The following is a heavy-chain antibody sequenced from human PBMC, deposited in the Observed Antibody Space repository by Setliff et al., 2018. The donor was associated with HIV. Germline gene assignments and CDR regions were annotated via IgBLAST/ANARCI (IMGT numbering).Heavy chain of an antibody. CDR3: ARDRGDRELDY. D-gene: IGHD1-1*01. Sequence: GESLKISCAASGFSVTSYVMHWVRQAPGKGLDWVGVIYFDTNNELHADSVKGRFSISRDKSKNTLYLQMNSLRVEDTALYYCARDRGDRELDYWGQGTLVTVSS. CDR2: IYFDTNNE. V-gene: IGHV3-30*04. J-gene: IGHJ4*02. CDR1: GFSVTSYV.